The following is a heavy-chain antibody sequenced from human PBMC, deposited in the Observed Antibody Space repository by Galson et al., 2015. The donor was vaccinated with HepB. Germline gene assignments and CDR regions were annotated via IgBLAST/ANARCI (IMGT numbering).Heavy chain of an antibody. CDR3: ARDTTYYDFWSGYRDDDYYYYGMDV. D-gene: IGHD3-3*01. V-gene: IGHV1-46*01. CDR1: GYTFTSYY. CDR2: INPSGGST. J-gene: IGHJ6*02. Sequence: SVKVSCKASGYTFTSYYMHWVRQAPGQGLEWMGIINPSGGSTSYAQKFQGRVTMTRDTSTSTVYMELSSLRSEDTAVYYCARDTTYYDFWSGYRDDDYYYYGMDVWGQGTTVTVSS.